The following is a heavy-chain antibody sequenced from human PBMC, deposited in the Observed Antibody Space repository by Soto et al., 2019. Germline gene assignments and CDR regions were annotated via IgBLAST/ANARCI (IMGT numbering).Heavy chain of an antibody. CDR2: INAYNGNT. J-gene: IGHJ5*02. Sequence: ASVKVSCKASGYTFTSYGISWVRQAPGQGLEWVGWINAYNGNTNYAQKLQGRVTMTTDTSTSTAYMELRSLRSDDTAVYYCARDYYGDYFRWFDPWGQGTLVTVSS. V-gene: IGHV1-18*01. D-gene: IGHD4-17*01. CDR3: ARDYYGDYFRWFDP. CDR1: GYTFTSYG.